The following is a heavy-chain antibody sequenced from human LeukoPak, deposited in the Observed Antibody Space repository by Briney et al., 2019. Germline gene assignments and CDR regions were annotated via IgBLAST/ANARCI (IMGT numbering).Heavy chain of an antibody. CDR2: IYYSGST. Sequence: PSETLSLTCTVSGGSISSSSYYWGWIRQPPGKGLEWIGSIYYSGSTYYNPSLKSRVTISVDTSKNQFSLKLSSVTAADTAVYYCARQRQRKHYYGSGSYHWFDPWGQGTLVTVSS. V-gene: IGHV4-39*01. CDR1: GGSISSSSYY. D-gene: IGHD3-10*01. J-gene: IGHJ5*02. CDR3: ARQRQRKHYYGSGSYHWFDP.